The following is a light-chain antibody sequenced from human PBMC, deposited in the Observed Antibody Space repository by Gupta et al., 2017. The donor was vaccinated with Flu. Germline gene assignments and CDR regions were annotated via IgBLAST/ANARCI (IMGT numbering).Light chain of an antibody. CDR3: QQEDSIPWT. CDR1: QSVLYTSNNKNR. J-gene: IGKJ1*01. CDR2: WAS. V-gene: IGKV4-1*01. Sequence: IVLTQSPDSLAVSLGERATINCKSSQSVLYTSNNKNRLAWYQQKSGQPPKLLIYWASIRESGVPDRFSGSGSGTDFTLTISSLQAEDVAVYYCQQEDSIPWTFGQGTKVEIK.